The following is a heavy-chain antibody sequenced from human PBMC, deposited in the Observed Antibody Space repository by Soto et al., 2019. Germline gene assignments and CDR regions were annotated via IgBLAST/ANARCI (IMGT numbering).Heavy chain of an antibody. V-gene: IGHV1-18*01. D-gene: IGHD3-3*01. Sequence: QVQLVQSGAEVKKPGASVKVSCKASGYTFTSYGISWVRQAPGQGLEWMGWISAYNGNTNYAQKLQGRVTMTTDTSTSTAYMELRSLISDDTAVYYCARDLKNDFWSGYLNYYYYYGMDVWGQGTTVTVSS. CDR2: ISAYNGNT. J-gene: IGHJ6*02. CDR1: GYTFTSYG. CDR3: ARDLKNDFWSGYLNYYYYYGMDV.